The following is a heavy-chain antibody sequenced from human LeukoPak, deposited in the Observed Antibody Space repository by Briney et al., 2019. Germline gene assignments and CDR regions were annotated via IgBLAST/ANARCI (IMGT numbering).Heavy chain of an antibody. Sequence: ASVKVSCKASGYTFTSYYMHWVRQAPGQGLEWMGIINPSGGSTSYAQKFQGRVTMTRDKSTSTLYMELSSLRSEATAVYYCARGIMTTVTTIDYWGQGTLVTVSS. J-gene: IGHJ4*02. D-gene: IGHD4-17*01. V-gene: IGHV1-46*01. CDR2: INPSGGST. CDR1: GYTFTSYY. CDR3: ARGIMTTVTTIDY.